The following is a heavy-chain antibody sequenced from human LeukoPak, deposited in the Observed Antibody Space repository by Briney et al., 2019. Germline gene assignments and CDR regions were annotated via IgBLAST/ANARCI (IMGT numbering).Heavy chain of an antibody. CDR1: RFTFSSYA. D-gene: IGHD3-16*01. Sequence: GGSLRLSCATSRFTFSSYAMHWVRQAQGKGLEWVAVISYDGSNKYYADSVKGRFTISRDNSMSALYLQMNSLRAEDTAVYYCARDMMGWGQGTLVTVSS. J-gene: IGHJ4*02. CDR2: ISYDGSNK. CDR3: ARDMMG. V-gene: IGHV3-30-3*01.